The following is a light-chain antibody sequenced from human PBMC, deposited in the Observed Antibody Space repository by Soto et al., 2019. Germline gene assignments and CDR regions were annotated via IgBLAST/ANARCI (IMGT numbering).Light chain of an antibody. CDR2: DTS. Sequence: ENVLTQSPATLSLSPGERATLSCRASQSVSSYLAWYQQKPGQAPRLLIYDTSNRATGIPARFSGSGSGTNCTLTIISLEPEDFAVYYCQQRSNWPPMWTFGQGTKVEIK. CDR3: QQRSNWPPMWT. V-gene: IGKV3-11*01. J-gene: IGKJ1*01. CDR1: QSVSSY.